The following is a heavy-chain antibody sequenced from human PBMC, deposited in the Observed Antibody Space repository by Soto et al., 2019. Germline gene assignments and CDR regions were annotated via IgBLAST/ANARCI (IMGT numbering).Heavy chain of an antibody. D-gene: IGHD3-10*01. CDR2: MYIDAST. CDR1: GFNISNNY. J-gene: IGHJ4*02. Sequence: EVQLVESGGGLVQPGGSLRLSCAASGFNISNNYRIWVRQAPGKGLDWVSLMYIDASTHYGESVKGRFTISRDNSKNTLFLQMNSLRAEDTAVYYCAKAGGVWGQGTLVTVSS. CDR3: AKAGGV. V-gene: IGHV3-66*01.